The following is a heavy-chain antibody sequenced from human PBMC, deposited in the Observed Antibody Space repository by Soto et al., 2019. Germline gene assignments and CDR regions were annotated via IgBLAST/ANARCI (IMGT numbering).Heavy chain of an antibody. CDR2: IKSKTDGGTT. CDR1: GFTFSNAW. V-gene: IGHV3-15*01. CDR3: TTDLIYDILTIYYFDY. J-gene: IGHJ4*02. D-gene: IGHD3-9*01. Sequence: GGSLRLSCAASGFTFSNAWMSWVRQAPGKGLEWVGRIKSKTDGGTTDYAAPVKGRFTISRDDSKNTLYLQMNSLKTEDTAVYYCTTDLIYDILTIYYFDYWGQGTLVTVSS.